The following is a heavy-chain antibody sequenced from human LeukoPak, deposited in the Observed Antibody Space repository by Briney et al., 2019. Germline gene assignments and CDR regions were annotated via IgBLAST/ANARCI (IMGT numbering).Heavy chain of an antibody. D-gene: IGHD3-22*01. CDR2: ISYDGSNK. J-gene: IGHJ4*02. Sequence: GGSLRLSCAASGFTFSSYAMHWVRQAPGKGLEWVAVISYDGSNKYYADSVKGRFTISRDNSKNTLYLQMNSLRAEDTAVYYCARDYYDSSGYPIDYWGQGTLVTVSS. CDR1: GFTFSSYA. V-gene: IGHV3-30*04. CDR3: ARDYYDSSGYPIDY.